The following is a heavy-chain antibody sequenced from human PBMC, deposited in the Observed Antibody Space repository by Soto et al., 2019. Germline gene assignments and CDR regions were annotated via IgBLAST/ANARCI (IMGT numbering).Heavy chain of an antibody. Sequence: EVQLVESGGGLVQPGGSLRLSCAASGFAFSSEWMHWVRQAPGKGLVWVSRIDPYDTGITYADSVKGRFTISRDNAKNTLYLQMNSLRAEDTAVYYCTSDTFGARDSWGQETLVTVSS. J-gene: IGHJ4*02. V-gene: IGHV3-74*01. CDR3: TSDTFGARDS. CDR1: GFAFSSEW. D-gene: IGHD2-15*01. CDR2: IDPYDTGI.